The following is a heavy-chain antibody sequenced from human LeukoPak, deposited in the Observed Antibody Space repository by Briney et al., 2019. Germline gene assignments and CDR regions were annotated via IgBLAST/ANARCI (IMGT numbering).Heavy chain of an antibody. Sequence: GGSLRLSCAASGFTFSSYAMSWVRQAPGKGLEWVSAISGSGGSTYYADSVRGRFTISRDNSKNTLYLQMNSLRVEDTAVFYCVKGVTSGSYFKAFDYWGQGTLVTVSS. CDR1: GFTFSSYA. CDR2: ISGSGGST. J-gene: IGHJ4*02. CDR3: VKGVTSGSYFKAFDY. V-gene: IGHV3-23*01. D-gene: IGHD3-10*01.